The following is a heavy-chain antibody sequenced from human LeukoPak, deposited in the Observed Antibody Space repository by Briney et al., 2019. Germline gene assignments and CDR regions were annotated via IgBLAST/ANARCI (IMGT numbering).Heavy chain of an antibody. J-gene: IGHJ4*02. D-gene: IGHD6-19*01. V-gene: IGHV3-74*01. Sequence: GGSLRLSCAASGFTFSRYWMHWVRQAPGKGLVWVSRINSNGSSTSYADSVKGRFTISRDNAKNTLYLQMNSLRAEDTAVYYCARDDGSGWYGYWGQGTLVTVSS. CDR1: GFTFSRYW. CDR3: ARDDGSGWYGY. CDR2: INSNGSST.